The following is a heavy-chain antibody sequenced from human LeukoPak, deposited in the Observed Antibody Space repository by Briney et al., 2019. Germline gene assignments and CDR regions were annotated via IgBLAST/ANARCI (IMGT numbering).Heavy chain of an antibody. Sequence: GGSLRLSCTASGFTFGDYAMSWVRQAPGKGLEWVGLIRSKAYGGTTEYAASVKGRFTISRDDSKSIAYLQMNSLKTEDTAVYYCTRVIAAAGTPNWFDPWGQGTLVTVSS. CDR2: IRSKAYGGTT. J-gene: IGHJ5*02. CDR1: GFTFGDYA. D-gene: IGHD6-13*01. CDR3: TRVIAAAGTPNWFDP. V-gene: IGHV3-49*04.